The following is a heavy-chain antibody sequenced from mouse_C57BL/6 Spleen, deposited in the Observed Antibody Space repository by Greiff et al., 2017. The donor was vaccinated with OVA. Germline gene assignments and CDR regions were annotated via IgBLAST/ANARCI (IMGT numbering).Heavy chain of an antibody. Sequence: QVQLQQSGPELVKPRASVKISCKASGYAFSSSWMNWVKQRPGKGLEWIGRIYPGDGDTNYNGKFKGKATLTADTSSSTAYMQLSSLTSEDSAVYFCARGIYYYGSSYGDYWGQGTTLTVSS. CDR2: IYPGDGDT. CDR3: ARGIYYYGSSYGDY. D-gene: IGHD1-1*01. V-gene: IGHV1-82*01. J-gene: IGHJ2*01. CDR1: GYAFSSSW.